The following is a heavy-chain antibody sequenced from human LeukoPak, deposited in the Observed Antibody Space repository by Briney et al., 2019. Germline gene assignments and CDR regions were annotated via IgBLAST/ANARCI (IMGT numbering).Heavy chain of an antibody. D-gene: IGHD3-22*01. CDR3: AKNYYDSSGLFDY. CDR1: GFTFNSYS. V-gene: IGHV3-21*01. Sequence: PGGSLRLSCVASGFTFNSYSMNWVRQAPGKGLEWVSSISSSSSYIYYADSVKGRFTISRDNAKNSLHLQMNSLRAEDTAVYYCAKNYYDSSGLFDYWGQGTLVIVSS. J-gene: IGHJ4*02. CDR2: ISSSSSYI.